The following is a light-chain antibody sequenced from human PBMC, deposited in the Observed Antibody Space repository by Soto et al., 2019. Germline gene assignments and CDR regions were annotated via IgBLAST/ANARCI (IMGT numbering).Light chain of an antibody. V-gene: IGLV1-44*01. Sequence: QPVLTQPPSASGTPGQRGTISCSGGSSNIGINAVNWYQQLPGTAPKLLLYSNSQRPSGVPDRFSGSKSGTSASLAISGLHAEDEVDYYCAAWDDSLNGVVFGGGTKLTVL. J-gene: IGLJ2*01. CDR2: SNS. CDR1: SSNIGINA. CDR3: AAWDDSLNGVV.